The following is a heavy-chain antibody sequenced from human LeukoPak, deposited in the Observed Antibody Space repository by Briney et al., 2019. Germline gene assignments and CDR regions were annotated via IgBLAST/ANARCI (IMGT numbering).Heavy chain of an antibody. J-gene: IGHJ3*02. Sequence: GGSLRLSCAASGFTFDDYAMHWVRHAPGKGLEWVSAISWNSGSIGYADSVKGRFTISRDNAKNSLYLQMNSLRAEDTALYYCANDGYGGYGHDAFDIWGQGTMVTVSS. V-gene: IGHV3-9*01. D-gene: IGHD5-12*01. CDR1: GFTFDDYA. CDR2: ISWNSGSI. CDR3: ANDGYGGYGHDAFDI.